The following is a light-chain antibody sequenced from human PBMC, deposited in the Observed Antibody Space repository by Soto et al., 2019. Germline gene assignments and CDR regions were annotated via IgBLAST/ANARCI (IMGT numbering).Light chain of an antibody. V-gene: IGLV2-23*02. Sequence: QSALTQPASVSGSPRQSITISCTGTNSDVGSYNLVSWFQQHAGKAPMVVIYEVTKRPSGVSDRFSGFKSGNTASLTISGLQAEDEAAYYCFSYAGDSVDVFGTGTKVTVL. CDR1: NSDVGSYNL. J-gene: IGLJ1*01. CDR2: EVT. CDR3: FSYAGDSVDV.